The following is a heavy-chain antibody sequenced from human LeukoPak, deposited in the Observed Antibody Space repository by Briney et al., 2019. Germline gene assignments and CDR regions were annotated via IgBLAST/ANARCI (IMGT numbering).Heavy chain of an antibody. CDR1: GFTFSTYW. CDR2: IKQDGSEK. CDR3: GRDLRTYYYDTSGQEP. J-gene: IGHJ5*02. V-gene: IGHV3-7*01. Sequence: GSLRLSCAASGFTFSTYWMSWVRQAPGKGLEWVANIKQDGSEKYYVDSVKGRFTISRDNAKNSLYLQMYSLRAEDTAVYYCGRDLRTYYYDTSGQEPWGQGTLVTVSS. D-gene: IGHD3-22*01.